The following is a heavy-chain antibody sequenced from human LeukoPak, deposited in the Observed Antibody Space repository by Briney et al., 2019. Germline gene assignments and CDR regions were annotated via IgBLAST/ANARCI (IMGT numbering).Heavy chain of an antibody. CDR2: IYYSGST. V-gene: IGHV4-30-4*08. CDR3: ARELQYFYDSSGPTGY. Sequence: SQTLSLTCTVSGGSISSGDYYWSWIRQPPGKGLEWIGYIYYSGSTYYNPSLKSRVTISVDTSKNQFSLKLSSVTAADTAVYYCARELQYFYDSSGPTGYWGQGTLVTVSS. D-gene: IGHD3-22*01. CDR1: GGSISSGDYY. J-gene: IGHJ4*02.